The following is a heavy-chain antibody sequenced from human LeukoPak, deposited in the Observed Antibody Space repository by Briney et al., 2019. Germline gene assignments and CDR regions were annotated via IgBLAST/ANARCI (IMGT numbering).Heavy chain of an antibody. V-gene: IGHV1-69*13. D-gene: IGHD1-26*01. Sequence: SVRVSCKASGGTFSSYAISWVRQAPGQGLEWMGGIIPIFGTANYAQKFQGRVTITADESTSTAYMELSSLRSEDTAVYYCARGRSPVGSDGMDVWGQGTTVTVSS. J-gene: IGHJ6*02. CDR2: IIPIFGTA. CDR3: ARGRSPVGSDGMDV. CDR1: GGTFSSYA.